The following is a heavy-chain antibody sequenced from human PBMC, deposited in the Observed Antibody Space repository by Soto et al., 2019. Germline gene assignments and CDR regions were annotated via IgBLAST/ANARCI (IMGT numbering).Heavy chain of an antibody. Sequence: ASVKVSCKASGYTFTGYYMHWVRQAPGQGLEWMGWINPNSGGTNHAQKFQGRVTMTRDTSISTAYMELSRLRSDDTAVYYSATVLPAANKRGNWFDPWGQGTLVTVSS. CDR1: GYTFTGYY. CDR3: ATVLPAANKRGNWFDP. J-gene: IGHJ5*02. V-gene: IGHV1-2*02. CDR2: INPNSGGT. D-gene: IGHD2-2*01.